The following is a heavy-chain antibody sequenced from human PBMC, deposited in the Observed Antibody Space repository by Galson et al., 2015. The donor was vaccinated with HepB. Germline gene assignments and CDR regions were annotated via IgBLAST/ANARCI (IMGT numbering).Heavy chain of an antibody. V-gene: IGHV3-30*02. CDR2: IRYDGSNK. J-gene: IGHJ2*01. Sequence: SLRLSCAASGFTFSSYGMHWVRQAPGKGLEWVAFIRYDGSNKYYADSVKGRFTISRDNSKNTLYLQMNSLRAEDTAVYYCAKDKVSTVTTYFDLWGRGTLVTVSS. CDR1: GFTFSSYG. D-gene: IGHD4-17*01. CDR3: AKDKVSTVTTYFDL.